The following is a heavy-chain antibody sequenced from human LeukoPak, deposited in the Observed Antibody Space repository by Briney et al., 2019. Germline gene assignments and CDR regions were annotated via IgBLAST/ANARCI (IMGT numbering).Heavy chain of an antibody. J-gene: IGHJ4*02. CDR1: GFTFDDYG. V-gene: IGHV3-20*04. D-gene: IGHD3-22*01. Sequence: GGSLRLSCAASGFTFDDYGMSWVRQAPGKGLEWVSGINWNGGSTCYADSVKGRFTISRDNAKNSLYLQMNSLRAEDTALYYCASQYYDSSGYYYGGFDYWGQGTLVTVSS. CDR2: INWNGGST. CDR3: ASQYYDSSGYYYGGFDY.